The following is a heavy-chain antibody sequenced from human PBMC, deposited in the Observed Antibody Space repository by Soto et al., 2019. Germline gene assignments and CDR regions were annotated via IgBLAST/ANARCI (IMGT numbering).Heavy chain of an antibody. CDR1: GYSFAYYG. D-gene: IGHD6-13*01. J-gene: IGHJ6*02. CDR3: ARDDGAGSSWDSALQYYYYYGMDV. V-gene: IGHV1-18*01. Sequence: ASVKVSCKASGYSFAYYGINWVRQAPGQGLEWMAWINPSNGHRNYAQKFDDRLTMTTATSTNTVYMELRSLKSDDTAIYYCARDDGAGSSWDSALQYYYYYGMDVWG. CDR2: INPSNGHR.